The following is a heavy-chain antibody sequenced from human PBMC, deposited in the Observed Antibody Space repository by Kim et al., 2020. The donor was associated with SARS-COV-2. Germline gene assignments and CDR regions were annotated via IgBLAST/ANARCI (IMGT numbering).Heavy chain of an antibody. CDR3: AKAPGIRYGMDV. V-gene: IGHV3-9*01. CDR1: GFTFGDYA. Sequence: GGSLRLSCAASGFTFGDYAMHLVRQAPGKGLEWVSGISWNSGSIGYADSVKGRFTISRDNAKNSLYLQMNSLRAEDTALYYCAKAPGIRYGMDVWGQGTT. CDR2: ISWNSGSI. J-gene: IGHJ6*02.